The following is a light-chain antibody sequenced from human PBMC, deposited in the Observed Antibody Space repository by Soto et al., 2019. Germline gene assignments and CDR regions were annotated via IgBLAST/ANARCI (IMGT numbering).Light chain of an antibody. V-gene: IGKV1-33*01. Sequence: DIEMTQSPSSLCGSVGYRCKITGQASQDISNYLNWYQQKPGKAPKLLIYDASNLETGVPSRFSGSGSGTDFTLTISRLEPEDFAVYYCQQYGSSPRTFGQGTKVDIK. CDR2: DAS. CDR1: QDISNY. J-gene: IGKJ1*01. CDR3: QQYGSSPRT.